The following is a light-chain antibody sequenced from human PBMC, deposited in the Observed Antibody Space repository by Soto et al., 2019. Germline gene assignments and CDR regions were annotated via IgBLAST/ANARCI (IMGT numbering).Light chain of an antibody. V-gene: IGKV3-15*01. CDR3: LQYDNWPGT. CDR2: GAF. Sequence: EIVMTQSPATLSVSPGERATLSCRASQSVSSNLAWYPQKPGQAPRLLIYGAFTRATGIPARFSGSGSETEFTFTLTSLQSEDFAVYYCLQYDNWPGTFGQGTKLESK. CDR1: QSVSSN. J-gene: IGKJ2*01.